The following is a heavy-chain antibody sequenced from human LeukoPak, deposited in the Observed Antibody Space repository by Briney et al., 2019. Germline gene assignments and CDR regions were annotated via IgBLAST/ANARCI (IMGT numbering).Heavy chain of an antibody. D-gene: IGHD6-13*01. Sequence: TETLSLTCAVYGGSFSGYYWSWIRQPPGKGLEWIGEINHSGSTNYNPSLKSRVTISVDTSKNQFSLKLSSVTAADTAVYYCARENIAAAGTDYWGQGTLVTVSS. CDR3: ARENIAAAGTDY. CDR2: INHSGST. J-gene: IGHJ4*02. V-gene: IGHV4-34*01. CDR1: GGSFSGYY.